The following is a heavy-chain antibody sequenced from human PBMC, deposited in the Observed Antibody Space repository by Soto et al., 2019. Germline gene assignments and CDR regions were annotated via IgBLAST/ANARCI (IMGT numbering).Heavy chain of an antibody. CDR3: ARDRNAAGSDY. D-gene: IGHD1-1*01. Sequence: PGGSLRLSCAAPGFTFSDFYMSWIRQAPGKGLEWISYISSGSTNIFYADSVKGRFTVSRDNAKNSVYLQMDSLRAEDTAVYYCARDRNAAGSDYWGQGTLVTVSS. CDR1: GFTFSDFY. CDR2: ISSGSTNI. V-gene: IGHV3-11*01. J-gene: IGHJ4*02.